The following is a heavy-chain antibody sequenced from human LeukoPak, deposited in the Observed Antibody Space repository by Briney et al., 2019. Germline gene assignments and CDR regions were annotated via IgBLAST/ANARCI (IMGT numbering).Heavy chain of an antibody. CDR1: GFTFSSYW. V-gene: IGHV3-53*01. J-gene: IGHJ6*03. CDR3: ARAPAAGHYMDV. CDR2: IYSRGST. D-gene: IGHD2-2*01. Sequence: PGGSLRLSCAASGFTFSSYWMSWVRQAPGKGLEWVSVIYSRGSTYYADSVKGRFTISRDNSKNTLYLQMNSLRAEDTAVYYCARAPAAGHYMDVWGKGTTVTVSS.